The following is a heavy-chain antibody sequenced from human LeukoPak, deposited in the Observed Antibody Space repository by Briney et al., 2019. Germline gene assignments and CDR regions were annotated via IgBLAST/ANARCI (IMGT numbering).Heavy chain of an antibody. CDR2: INPSGGST. J-gene: IGHJ6*02. V-gene: IGHV1-46*01. CDR3: ARDLLIRYFDWSYYYYGMDV. Sequence: GASVKVSCKASGYTFTSYYMHWVRQAPGQGLEWMGIINPSGGSTSYAQKFQGRVTMTRDTSTSTVYMELSSLRSEDTAVYYCARDLLIRYFDWSYYYYGMDVWGQGTTVTVSS. D-gene: IGHD3-9*01. CDR1: GYTFTSYY.